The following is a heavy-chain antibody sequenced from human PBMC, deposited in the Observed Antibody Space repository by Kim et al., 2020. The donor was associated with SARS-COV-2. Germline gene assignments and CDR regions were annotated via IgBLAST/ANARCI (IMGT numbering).Heavy chain of an antibody. CDR2: IKQDGSEK. CDR1: EFTLSSYW. Sequence: GGSLRLSCAASEFTLSSYWMTWVRQAPGKGLEWVANIKQDGSEKYYVGSVKGRFIISRDNTENSLYLQMNSLRAEDTAVYYCARIWKDGFYYYYYMDVWGKGTTVTVSS. D-gene: IGHD1-1*01. CDR3: ARIWKDGFYYYYYMDV. V-gene: IGHV3-7*01. J-gene: IGHJ6*03.